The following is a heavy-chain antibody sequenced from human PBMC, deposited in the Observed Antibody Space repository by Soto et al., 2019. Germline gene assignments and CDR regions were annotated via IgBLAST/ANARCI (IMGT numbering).Heavy chain of an antibody. CDR2: IIPMLGIA. D-gene: IGHD2-2*01. V-gene: IGHV1-69*02. CDR3: AGDKDQLPTA. Sequence: QVQLVQSGAEVKKPGSSVKVSCRASGATFSTHTIIWVRQAPGQGLEWVGRIIPMLGIANYAQKFQGRVTITADKSTSTAYMEVSSLRSEDTAIYYCAGDKDQLPTAWGQGTLVTVSS. CDR1: GATFSTHT. J-gene: IGHJ1*01.